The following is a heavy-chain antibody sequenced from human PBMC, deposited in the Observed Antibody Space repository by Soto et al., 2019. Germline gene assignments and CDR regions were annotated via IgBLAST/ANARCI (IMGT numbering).Heavy chain of an antibody. Sequence: QVQLVQSGAEVKKPGSSVKVSCKASGGTFSSYAISWVQQAPGQGLEWMGGIIPIFGTANYAQKFQGRVTITADESTSTAYMELSSLRSEDTAVYYCARVGGYCSGGSCYLGVSELGYFDYWGQGTLVTVSS. CDR3: ARVGGYCSGGSCYLGVSELGYFDY. CDR2: IIPIFGTA. V-gene: IGHV1-69*01. J-gene: IGHJ4*02. CDR1: GGTFSSYA. D-gene: IGHD2-15*01.